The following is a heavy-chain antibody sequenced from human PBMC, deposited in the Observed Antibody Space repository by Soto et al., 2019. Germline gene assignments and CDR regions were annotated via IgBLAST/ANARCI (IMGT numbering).Heavy chain of an antibody. Sequence: GGSLRLSCAASGFTFSSYAMHWVRQAPGKGLEWVAVISYDGSNKYYADSVKGRFTISRDNSKNTLYLQMNSLRAEDTAVYYCARDGVPQYSSGWYAVVQVGRGFFDYWGQGTLVTVSS. CDR1: GFTFSSYA. CDR3: ARDGVPQYSSGWYAVVQVGRGFFDY. V-gene: IGHV3-30-3*01. D-gene: IGHD6-19*01. J-gene: IGHJ4*02. CDR2: ISYDGSNK.